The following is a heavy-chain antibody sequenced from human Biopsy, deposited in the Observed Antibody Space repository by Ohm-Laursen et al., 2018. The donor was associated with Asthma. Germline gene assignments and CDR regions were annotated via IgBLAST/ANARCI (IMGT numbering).Heavy chain of an antibody. Sequence: TLSLTCGVPGDSIDSGDYSWTWIRQSPGVGLEWIGYIYRNGDTYYSPTLKNRVTISIDRSKNQFSLRLRSVTAADTAVYYCARGWNCGGDCYSLDYWGQGTLVTVSS. V-gene: IGHV4-30-2*06. CDR2: IYRNGDT. CDR1: GDSIDSGDYS. J-gene: IGHJ4*02. CDR3: ARGWNCGGDCYSLDY. D-gene: IGHD2-21*02.